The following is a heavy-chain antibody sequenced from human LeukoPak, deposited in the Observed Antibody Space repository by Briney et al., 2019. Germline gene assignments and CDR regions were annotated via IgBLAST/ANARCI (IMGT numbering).Heavy chain of an antibody. Sequence: ASVKVSCKASGYTFTSYGISWVRQAPGQGLEWMGWISAYNGNTNYAQKFQGRVTMTRDTSTSTVYMELSSLRSEDTAVYYCARDAEDWGQGTLVTVSS. V-gene: IGHV1-18*01. J-gene: IGHJ4*02. CDR3: ARDAED. CDR2: ISAYNGNT. CDR1: GYTFTSYG.